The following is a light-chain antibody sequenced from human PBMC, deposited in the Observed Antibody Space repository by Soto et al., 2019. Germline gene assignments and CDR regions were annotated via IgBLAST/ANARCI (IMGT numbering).Light chain of an antibody. J-gene: IGLJ3*02. CDR2: NDN. CDR1: RPNIGAGYR. V-gene: IGLV1-40*01. Sequence: QSVLTQPPSVSGAPGQRVTLSCTGSRPNIGAGYRVHWYQQLPGTAPKLLIFNDNNRPSGVPDRFSASKSGTSASLAITGLQAEDEADYCCQSYDSSLSGRVFGGGTKLTVL. CDR3: QSYDSSLSGRV.